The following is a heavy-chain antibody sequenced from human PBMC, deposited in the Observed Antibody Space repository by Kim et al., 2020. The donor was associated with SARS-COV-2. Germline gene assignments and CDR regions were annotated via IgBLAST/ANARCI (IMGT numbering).Heavy chain of an antibody. D-gene: IGHD5-18*01. CDR2: LSAYNGNT. V-gene: IGHV1-18*01. CDR3: ARDQRGYSYGYVWFDP. J-gene: IGHJ5*02. Sequence: ASVKVSCKASGYTFTSYGISCVRQAPGQWLEWMGWLSAYNGNTNYAQKLQGRVTMTTDTSTSTASMEQMSLRSDDTAVYYWARDQRGYSYGYVWFDPWGQRTLITVSS. CDR1: GYTFTSYG.